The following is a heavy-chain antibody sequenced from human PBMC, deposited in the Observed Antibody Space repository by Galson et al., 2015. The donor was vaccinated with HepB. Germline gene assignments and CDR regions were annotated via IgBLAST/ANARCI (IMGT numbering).Heavy chain of an antibody. CDR2: IKQDGSEK. D-gene: IGHD3-9*01. CDR1: GFTFSSYW. V-gene: IGHV3-7*03. Sequence: SLRLSCAASGFTFSSYWMSWVRQAPGKGLEWVANIKQDGSEKYYVDSVKGRFTISRDNAKNSLYLQMNSLRAEDTAVYYCARDNRMVRYFDWFQEYNWFDPWGQGTLVTVSS. J-gene: IGHJ5*02. CDR3: ARDNRMVRYFDWFQEYNWFDP.